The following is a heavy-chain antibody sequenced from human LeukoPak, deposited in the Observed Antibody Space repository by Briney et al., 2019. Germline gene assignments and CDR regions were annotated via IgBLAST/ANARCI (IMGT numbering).Heavy chain of an antibody. V-gene: IGHV3-64D*09. CDR2: ISNNVGST. J-gene: IGHJ4*02. CDR3: VKAALQYYYDTSGSFDY. Sequence: PGGSLRLSCSASGFTFGNYAMHWVRQAPGKGLEYVSTISNNVGSTYYADSVKGRFTISRDNSKNTLYRQMRSLRIEDTAVYYCVKAALQYYYDTSGSFDYWGQGTLVTVSS. D-gene: IGHD3-22*01. CDR1: GFTFGNYA.